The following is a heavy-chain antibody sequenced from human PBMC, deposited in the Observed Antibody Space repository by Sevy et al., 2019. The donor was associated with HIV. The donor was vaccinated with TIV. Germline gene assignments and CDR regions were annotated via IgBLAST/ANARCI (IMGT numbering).Heavy chain of an antibody. V-gene: IGHV3-53*01. CDR1: GLSVSRNY. CDR3: ARKLGIGAFDI. CDR2: IYAGGST. J-gene: IGHJ3*02. Sequence: GGSLRLSCAASGLSVSRNYLSWVRQAPGKGLEWVSVIYAGGSTYYADSVKGRFTVSRDKAKNTLYYQMNSLRAEDTAVYYCARKLGIGAFDIWGQGTMVTVSS. D-gene: IGHD7-27*01.